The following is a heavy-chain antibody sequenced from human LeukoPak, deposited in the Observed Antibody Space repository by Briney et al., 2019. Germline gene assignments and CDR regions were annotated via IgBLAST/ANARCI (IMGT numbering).Heavy chain of an antibody. CDR1: GFTFSSYA. J-gene: IGHJ6*02. D-gene: IGHD2-21*02. CDR2: ISGSGGST. Sequence: GGSLRLSCAASGFTFSSYAMSWVRQAPGKGLEWVSAISGSGGSTYYADSVKGRFTISRDNSKNTLYLQMNSLRAEDTAVYYCAKDTPLSIVMVTFYGMDVWGQGTTVTVSS. CDR3: AKDTPLSIVMVTFYGMDV. V-gene: IGHV3-23*01.